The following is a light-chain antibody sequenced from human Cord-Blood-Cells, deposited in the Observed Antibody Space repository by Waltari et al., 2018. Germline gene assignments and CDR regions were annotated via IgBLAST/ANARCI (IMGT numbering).Light chain of an antibody. CDR1: QSISSY. V-gene: IGKV1-39*01. CDR2: AAS. CDR3: QQSYSTPYT. J-gene: IGKJ2*01. Sequence: DTQMTQSPSSLSASVADRDTITCRASQSISSYLNWYQQKPGKAPKLLIYAASSLQSGVPSRFSGSGSGTDFTLTISSLQPEDFATYYCQQSYSTPYTFGQGTKLEIK.